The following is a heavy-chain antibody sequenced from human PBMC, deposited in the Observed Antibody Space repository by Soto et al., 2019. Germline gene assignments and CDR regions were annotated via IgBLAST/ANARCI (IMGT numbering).Heavy chain of an antibody. J-gene: IGHJ4*02. CDR3: ARRGTRYFDY. CDR1: GGSISSSSYY. CDR2: IYYSGST. Sequence: SETLSLTCTVSGGSISSSSYYWGWIRQPPGKGLEWVGSIYYSGSTYYNPSLKSRVTISVDTSKNQFSLKLSSVTAADTAVYYCARRGTRYFDYWGQGTLVTVSS. V-gene: IGHV4-39*01. D-gene: IGHD1-1*01.